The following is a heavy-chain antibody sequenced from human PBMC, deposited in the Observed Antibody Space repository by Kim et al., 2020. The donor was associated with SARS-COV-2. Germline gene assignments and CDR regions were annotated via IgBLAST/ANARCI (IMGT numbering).Heavy chain of an antibody. CDR1: GGSISSGSYY. D-gene: IGHD3-9*01. V-gene: IGHV4-61*02. J-gene: IGHJ6*02. CDR3: AREGIPPQSLRYFDWLPLWEGSREVKNYYYYGMDV. Sequence: SETLSLTCTVSGGSISSGSYYWSWIRQPAGKGLEWIGRIYTSGSTNYNPSLKSRVTISVDTSKNQFSLKLSSVTAADTAVYYCAREGIPPQSLRYFDWLPLWEGSREVKNYYYYGMDVWGQGTTVTVSS. CDR2: IYTSGST.